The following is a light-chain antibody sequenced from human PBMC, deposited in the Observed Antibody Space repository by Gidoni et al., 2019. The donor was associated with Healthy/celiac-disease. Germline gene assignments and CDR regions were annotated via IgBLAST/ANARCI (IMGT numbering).Light chain of an antibody. CDR3: QQYGSSPIT. CDR2: DAS. Sequence: IVLTHSPATLSLSPAERATLSCWASQSVSSSYLAWYQQKPGLAPRRLIYDASSRATGIPDRFSGSGSGTDFTLTISRLEPEDFAVYYCQQYGSSPITFXQXTRLEIK. V-gene: IGKV3D-20*01. CDR1: QSVSSSY. J-gene: IGKJ5*01.